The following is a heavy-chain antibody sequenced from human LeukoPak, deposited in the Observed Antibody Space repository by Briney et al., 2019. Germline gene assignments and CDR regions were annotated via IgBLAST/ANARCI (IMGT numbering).Heavy chain of an antibody. V-gene: IGHV1-69*05. D-gene: IGHD1-1*01. J-gene: IGHJ6*03. Sequence: SVKVSCKASGGTFSSYAISWVRQAPGQGLEWMGGIIPIFGTANYAQKFQGRVTITTDESTSTAYMELSSLRSEDTAVYYCARGEVQLERRSNLYYMDVWGKGTTVTVSS. CDR3: ARGEVQLERRSNLYYMDV. CDR2: IIPIFGTA. CDR1: GGTFSSYA.